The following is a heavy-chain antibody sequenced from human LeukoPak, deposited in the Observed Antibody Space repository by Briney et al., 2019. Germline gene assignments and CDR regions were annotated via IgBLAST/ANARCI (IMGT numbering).Heavy chain of an antibody. J-gene: IGHJ4*02. CDR1: GGSLSSSGYY. CDR2: IYSSGNP. Sequence: SETLSLTCTVSGGSLSSSGYYWGWTRQPPGKGLEWIGSIYSSGNPYYNPSLKSRLTISVDTPKNQFFLRLRSVTAADTAVYYCARGGPGMVRGRYWGQGTLVTVSS. D-gene: IGHD3-10*01. CDR3: ARGGPGMVRGRY. V-gene: IGHV4-39*01.